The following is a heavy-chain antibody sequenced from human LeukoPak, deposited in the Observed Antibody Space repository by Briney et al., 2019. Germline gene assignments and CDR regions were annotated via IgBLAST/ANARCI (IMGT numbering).Heavy chain of an antibody. CDR3: ARGVTVYYYGMDV. J-gene: IGHJ6*02. D-gene: IGHD2/OR15-2a*01. Sequence: SETLSLTCSVSGGSIAGGGYYWSWIRQHPGKGLEWIGYIYYSGSTYYNPSLKSRVTISVDTSKNQFSLKLSSVTAADTAVYYCARGVTVYYYGMDVWGQGTTVTVSS. CDR1: GGSIAGGGYY. CDR2: IYYSGST. V-gene: IGHV4-31*03.